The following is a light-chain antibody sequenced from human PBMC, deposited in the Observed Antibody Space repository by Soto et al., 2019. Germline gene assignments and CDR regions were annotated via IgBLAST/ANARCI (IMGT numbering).Light chain of an antibody. J-gene: IGLJ1*01. CDR2: DVS. V-gene: IGLV2-14*03. Sequence: QSVLTQPTSVSGSPGQSITISCTGTSSDVGGYNYVSWYQHHPGKAPKLMICDVSDRPSGVSNRFSGSKSGNTASLTISGLQAEDEADYYCSSYTSSSTPWVFGTGTRSPX. CDR1: SSDVGGYNY. CDR3: SSYTSSSTPWV.